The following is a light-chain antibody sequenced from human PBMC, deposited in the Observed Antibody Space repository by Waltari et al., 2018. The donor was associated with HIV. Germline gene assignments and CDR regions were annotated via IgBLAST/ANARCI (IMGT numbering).Light chain of an antibody. J-gene: IGLJ3*02. CDR3: QSYDSSNQWV. V-gene: IGLV6-57*01. CDR1: SGRIASNF. CDR2: EDN. Sequence: NFMLAQPHSVSGSPGKTVTISCPRSSGRIASNFVPSYRQRPDSSPTNVIYEDNQRPSGVPDRFSGSIDSSSNSASLTISGLKTEDEADDYCQSYDSSNQWVFGGGTKLTVL.